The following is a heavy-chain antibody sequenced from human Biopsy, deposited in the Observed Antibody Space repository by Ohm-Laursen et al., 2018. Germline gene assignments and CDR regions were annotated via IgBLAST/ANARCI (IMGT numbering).Heavy chain of an antibody. CDR2: ISSGSSPI. J-gene: IGHJ4*02. CDR1: GFTFSSYS. Sequence: SLRLSCAASGFTFSSYSMNWVRQAPGKGLEWVSIISSGSSPIYYADSVKGRFTISRDDAKNSLYLQMNSLRAEDTAVYYCARGRTGGWGQGTLVTVSS. D-gene: IGHD1/OR15-1a*01. V-gene: IGHV3-48*01. CDR3: ARGRTGG.